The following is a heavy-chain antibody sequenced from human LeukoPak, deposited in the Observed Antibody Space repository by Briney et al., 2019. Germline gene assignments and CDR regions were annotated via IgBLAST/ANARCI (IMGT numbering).Heavy chain of an antibody. CDR1: GYTFTSYD. CDR3: ARAHAAAGIDY. V-gene: IGHV1-8*03. D-gene: IGHD6-13*01. Sequence: ASVKVSCKASGYTFTSYDINWVRQATGQGLEWMGWMNPNSGTTGYAQKFQGRVTITRNTSISIAYMELSSLRSEDTAVYYCARAHAAAGIDYWGQGTLVTVSS. J-gene: IGHJ4*02. CDR2: MNPNSGTT.